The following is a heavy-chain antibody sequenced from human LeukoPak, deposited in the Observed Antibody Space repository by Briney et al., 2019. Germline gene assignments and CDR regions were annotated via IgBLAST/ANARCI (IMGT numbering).Heavy chain of an antibody. CDR1: GFTFSSYE. CDR2: ISSSGSTT. J-gene: IGHJ4*02. D-gene: IGHD3-22*01. Sequence: GGSLRLSCAASGFTFSSYEMNWVRQAPGKGLEWVSYISSSGSTTYYADSVKGRFTISRDNAKNSLYLQMNSLRAEDTAVYYCARDSGYYYDCFDYWGQGTLVTVSS. V-gene: IGHV3-48*03. CDR3: ARDSGYYYDCFDY.